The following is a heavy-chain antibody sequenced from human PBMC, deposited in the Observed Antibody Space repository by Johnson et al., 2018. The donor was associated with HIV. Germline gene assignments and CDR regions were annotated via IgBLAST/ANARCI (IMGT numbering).Heavy chain of an antibody. J-gene: IGHJ3*02. CDR1: GFTFSSFA. V-gene: IGHV3-30*04. D-gene: IGHD3-10*01. CDR2: VSDDVSSS. CDR3: ARGPLFYYSSGLWAFDI. Sequence: QVQLVESGGGVVRPGRSLRLSCAASGFTFSSFAMHWVRQAPGKGLEWVAVVSDDVSSSFYVDSVKGRFTISRDNSNNTLYLQMSGLSAEDTAVYYCARGPLFYYSSGLWAFDIWGKGTMVTVSS.